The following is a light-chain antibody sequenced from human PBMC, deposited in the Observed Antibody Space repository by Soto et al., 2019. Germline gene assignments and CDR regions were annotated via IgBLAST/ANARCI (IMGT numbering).Light chain of an antibody. V-gene: IGLV2-14*01. CDR2: EVR. Sequence: QSVLTQPASVSGSPGQSITISCTGTSSDVGGYSSVSWYQQYPGRAPKLIIYEVRNRPSGVSNRFSGSKSANTASLTISGLQAEDEADYYCNSYTTSTTYVFGTGTQLTVL. CDR3: NSYTTSTTYV. J-gene: IGLJ1*01. CDR1: SSDVGGYSS.